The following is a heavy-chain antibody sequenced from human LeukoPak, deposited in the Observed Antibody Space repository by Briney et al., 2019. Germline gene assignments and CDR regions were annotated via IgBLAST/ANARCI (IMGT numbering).Heavy chain of an antibody. V-gene: IGHV3-48*04. CDR1: GFPFSASR. Sequence: GGSLSHLRAASGFPFSASRMNWVRQAPGKGLEWVSYISFSSNTMYYADSVKGRFTISRDNARNSVYFQMNSLSAEDTAVYYCSGGQGWLAEYWGQGTLVTVSS. CDR2: ISFSSNTM. J-gene: IGHJ4*02. D-gene: IGHD5-12*01. CDR3: SGGQGWLAEY.